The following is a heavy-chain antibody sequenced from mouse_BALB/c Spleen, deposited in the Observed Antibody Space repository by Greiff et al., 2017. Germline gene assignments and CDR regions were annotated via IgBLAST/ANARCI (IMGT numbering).Heavy chain of an antibody. D-gene: IGHD1-1*01. V-gene: IGHV1S56*01. CDR2: IYPGNVNT. Sequence: QVQLKESGPELVKPGASVRISCKASGYTFTSYYIHWVKQRPGQGLEWIGWIYPGNVNTKYNEKFKGKATLTADKSSSTAYMQLSSLTSEDSAVYFCARHITTVGADYWGQGTTLTVSS. CDR1: GYTFTSYY. J-gene: IGHJ2*01. CDR3: ARHITTVGADY.